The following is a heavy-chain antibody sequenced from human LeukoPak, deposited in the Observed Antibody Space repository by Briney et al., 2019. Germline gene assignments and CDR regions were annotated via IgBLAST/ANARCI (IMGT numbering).Heavy chain of an antibody. CDR1: GVTFSSYW. CDR2: INSDGTGT. J-gene: IGHJ4*02. V-gene: IGHV3-74*03. CDR3: ARDAGVPSQYYFEY. Sequence: GGSLRLSCAASGVTFSSYWMHWVRQAPGKGPVWVSRINSDGTGTMYADSVKGRFTISRDTSKNTVYLQMDSLGAEDTALYYCARDAGVPSQYYFEYCGQGTLVTVSS.